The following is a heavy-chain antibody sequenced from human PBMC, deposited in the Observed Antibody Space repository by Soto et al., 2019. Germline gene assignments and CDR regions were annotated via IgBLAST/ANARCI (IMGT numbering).Heavy chain of an antibody. CDR3: AKGIYCSGGSCYPSSYGMDV. J-gene: IGHJ6*02. D-gene: IGHD2-15*01. CDR2: ISYDGSNK. V-gene: IGHV3-30*18. CDR1: GFTFSSYG. Sequence: PGGSLRLSCAASGFTFSSYGMHWVRQAPGKGLEWVAAISYDGSNKYYADSVKGRFTISRDNSKNTLYLQMNSLRAEDTAVYYCAKGIYCSGGSCYPSSYGMDVWGQGTTVTVSS.